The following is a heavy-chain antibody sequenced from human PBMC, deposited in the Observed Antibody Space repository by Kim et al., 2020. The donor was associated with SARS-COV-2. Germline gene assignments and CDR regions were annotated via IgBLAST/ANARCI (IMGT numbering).Heavy chain of an antibody. CDR1: GDSISSSIHY. CDR3: ARQSWVIRGINTNKCFVP. D-gene: IGHD3-10*01. Sequence: SETLSLTCTVSGDSISSSIHYWGWIRLPPGKGLEWIGSVYYSGSTSYNPSLQSRVSISVDTSKNQFYLNLSSVTAADTAMYYCARQSWVIRGINTNKCFVPWGQGILVTVSS. V-gene: IGHV4-39*01. J-gene: IGHJ5*02. CDR2: VYYSGST.